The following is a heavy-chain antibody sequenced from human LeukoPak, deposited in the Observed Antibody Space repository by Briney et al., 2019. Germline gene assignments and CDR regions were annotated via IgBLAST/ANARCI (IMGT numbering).Heavy chain of an antibody. Sequence: SETLSLTCTVSGGSISSYYWSWIRQPPGKGLEWIGYIYNSGSTNYNPSLKSRVTISVDTSKNQFSLKLSSVTAADTAVYYCARETVDYGSGSYSLDYWGQGTLVTVSS. V-gene: IGHV4-59*12. D-gene: IGHD3-10*01. J-gene: IGHJ4*02. CDR3: ARETVDYGSGSYSLDY. CDR1: GGSISSYY. CDR2: IYNSGST.